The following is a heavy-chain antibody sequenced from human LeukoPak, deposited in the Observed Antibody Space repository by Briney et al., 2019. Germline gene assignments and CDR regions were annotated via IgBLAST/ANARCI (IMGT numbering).Heavy chain of an antibody. V-gene: IGHV3-30*02. CDR2: IRYDGSNK. J-gene: IGHJ6*03. Sequence: GGSLRLSCAASEFSVGSNYMTWVRQAPGKGLDWVAFIRYDGSNKYYADSVKGRFTISRDNSRNTLYLQMNSLRAEDTAVYYCARAADIVVVVAARERKDGYYYYYMDVWGKGTTVTISS. D-gene: IGHD2-15*01. CDR3: ARAADIVVVVAARERKDGYYYYYMDV. CDR1: EFSVGSNY.